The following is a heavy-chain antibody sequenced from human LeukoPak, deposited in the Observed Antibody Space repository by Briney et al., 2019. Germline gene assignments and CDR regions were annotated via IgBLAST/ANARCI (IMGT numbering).Heavy chain of an antibody. J-gene: IGHJ3*02. CDR1: GFTFSSYA. Sequence: GGSLRLSCAASGFTFSSYAMSWVRQAPGKGLEWVSAISGSGGSTYYADSVKGRFTISRDNSKNTLCLQMNSLRAEDMAVYYCAKVYYYGSGSYYFDAFDIWGQGTMVTVSS. CDR3: AKVYYYGSGSYYFDAFDI. V-gene: IGHV3-23*01. D-gene: IGHD3-10*01. CDR2: ISGSGGST.